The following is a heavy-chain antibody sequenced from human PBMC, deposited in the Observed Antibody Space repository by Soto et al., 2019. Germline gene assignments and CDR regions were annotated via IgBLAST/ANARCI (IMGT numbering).Heavy chain of an antibody. Sequence: SGPTLVNPTQTLTLTCTFSGFSLSTSGMCVSWIRQPPGKALEWLARIDWDDDKYYSTSLKTRLTISKDTSKNQVVLTMTNMDPVDTATYYCARIPPSIAVAGWHVWGKGTAVTVSS. J-gene: IGHJ6*04. CDR2: IDWDDDK. V-gene: IGHV2-70*11. CDR3: ARIPPSIAVAGWHV. D-gene: IGHD6-19*01. CDR1: GFSLSTSGMC.